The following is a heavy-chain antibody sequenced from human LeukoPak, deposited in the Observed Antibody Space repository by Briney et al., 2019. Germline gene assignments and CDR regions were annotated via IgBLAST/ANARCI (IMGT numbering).Heavy chain of an antibody. CDR3: ARDLDSAAFDI. V-gene: IGHV7-4-1*02. CDR2: IRTSTGSP. J-gene: IGHJ3*02. Sequence: ASVKVSCKPSGYTFNGNSVNWVRQAPGQGLEWMGWIRTSTGSPTYAQGFTGRFVFSLDTSVNTAYLQISSLKAEDTAVYYCARDLDSAAFDIWGQGTMVTVSS. CDR1: GYTFNGNS. D-gene: IGHD2-15*01.